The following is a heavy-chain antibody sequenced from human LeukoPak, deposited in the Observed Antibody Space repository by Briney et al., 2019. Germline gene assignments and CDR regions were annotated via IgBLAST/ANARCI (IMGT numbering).Heavy chain of an antibody. V-gene: IGHV3-30*03. CDR1: GFTFSSYA. Sequence: GGSLRLSCAASGFTFSSYAVSWVRQAPGKGLEWLAVISYHGVDKFYRASVKGRFTISRDNVENTLFLQLDNLSAEDSGVYFCARAVPTIHHMDVWGKGTMVTVSS. J-gene: IGHJ6*03. CDR2: ISYHGVDK. D-gene: IGHD1-26*01. CDR3: ARAVPTIHHMDV.